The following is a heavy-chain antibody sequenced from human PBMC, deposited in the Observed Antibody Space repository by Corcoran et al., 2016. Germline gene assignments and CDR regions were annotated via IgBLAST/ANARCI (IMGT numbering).Heavy chain of an antibody. V-gene: IGHV3-15*07. Sequence: EVQLGESGGGLVKQGGSLRLSWAASGFTFINAWLNGGRQAPGKGLEWVGRIKSKTDGGTTDYAAPVKGRCTISRADSKNTLYLKMNSLKTEDRDVYYCTTDHFPPGIAAAGRNYYYGMDVWGQGTTVTVSS. CDR3: TTDHFPPGIAAAGRNYYYGMDV. CDR2: IKSKTDGGTT. J-gene: IGHJ6*02. D-gene: IGHD6-13*01. CDR1: GFTFINAW.